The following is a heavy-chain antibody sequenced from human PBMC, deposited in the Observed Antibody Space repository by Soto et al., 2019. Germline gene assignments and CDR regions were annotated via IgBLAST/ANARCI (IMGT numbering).Heavy chain of an antibody. J-gene: IGHJ4*02. D-gene: IGHD6-19*01. Sequence: QVHLQESGPGLVEPSQTLTLTCTVSGDSINSGRYYWSWVRQFPGKGLEWIGYIHYSGNTYYNPSLKSPVTLGLDTSKSQFSLRLTSVTAADTAMYYCASSVKGGWTCDYWGQGTLVTVSA. CDR2: IHYSGNT. CDR3: ASSVKGGWTCDY. V-gene: IGHV4-31*01. CDR1: GDSINSGRYY.